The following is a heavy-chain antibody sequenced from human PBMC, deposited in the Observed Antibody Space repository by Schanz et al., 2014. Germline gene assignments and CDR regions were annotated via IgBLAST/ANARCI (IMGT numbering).Heavy chain of an antibody. D-gene: IGHD2-8*02. J-gene: IGHJ4*02. CDR3: AKTLFPGGSQTFGN. V-gene: IGHV3-7*05. CDR2: IKHDGSVK. Sequence: EVQLVESGGGLVQPGGSLRLSCTASGFTFIDYWMSWVRQAPGKGPEWVANIKHDGSVKDYVDSVEGRFTISRDNSKSTLYVEMNSLRVEDTAVYYCAKTLFPGGSQTFGNWGRGPLVTVSS. CDR1: GFTFIDYW.